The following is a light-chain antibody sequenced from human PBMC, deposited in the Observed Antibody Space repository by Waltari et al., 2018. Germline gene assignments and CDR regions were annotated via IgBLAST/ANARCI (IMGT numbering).Light chain of an antibody. V-gene: IGLV2-11*01. CDR1: SSDVGYYNY. J-gene: IGLJ1*01. CDR3: CSYAGSYTYV. CDR2: DVS. Sequence: QSALTQPRSVSGSPGQSVTISCTGTSSDVGYYNYLSWYQQYPGKAPKLIIYDVSKRPSGVADRFSGSKSGNTASLTISGRQTEDEADYYCCSYAGSYTYVFGTGTKVTVL.